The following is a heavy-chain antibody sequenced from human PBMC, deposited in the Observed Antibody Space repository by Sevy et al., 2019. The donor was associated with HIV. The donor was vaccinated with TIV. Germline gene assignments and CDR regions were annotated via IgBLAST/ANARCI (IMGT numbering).Heavy chain of an antibody. J-gene: IGHJ6*02. CDR1: GFTVKKYW. CDR3: ARGPRDYGSQSYYNRPYALEV. V-gene: IGHV3-7*03. D-gene: IGHD3-10*01. Sequence: GGSLRLSCAGSGFTVKKYWWTWVRQAPGKGLEWVANIKPNGSEENYAVSVRGRFTLSSDNAKNSIYLQMGSLRADVTAVYYCARGPRDYGSQSYYNRPYALEVWGQGTTVTVSS. CDR2: IKPNGSEE.